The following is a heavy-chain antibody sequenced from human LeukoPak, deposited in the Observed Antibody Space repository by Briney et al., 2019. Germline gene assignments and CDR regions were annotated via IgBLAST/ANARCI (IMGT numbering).Heavy chain of an antibody. Sequence: LSGGSLRLSCAASGFTFSSYAMMWVRQPPGKGLDWVSTISVSGGSPNYADSVKGRFTISRDNSKNTLYLQMNSLRAEDTAVYYCARGSWVFDYWGQGTLVTVSS. J-gene: IGHJ4*02. V-gene: IGHV3-23*01. CDR3: ARGSWVFDY. D-gene: IGHD3-10*01. CDR1: GFTFSSYA. CDR2: ISVSGGSP.